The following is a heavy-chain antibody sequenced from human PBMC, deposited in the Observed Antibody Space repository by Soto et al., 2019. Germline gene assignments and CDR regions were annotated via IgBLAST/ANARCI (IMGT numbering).Heavy chain of an antibody. CDR3: ARVVPMGRGVDPYYYYGMDV. J-gene: IGHJ6*02. CDR2: IYYSGST. CDR1: GCSISSYY. Sequence: SETLSLTCAVSGCSISSYYWSWIRQPPGKGLEWIGYIYYSGSTNYNPSLKSRVTISVDTSKNQFSLKLSSVTAADTAVYYCARVVPMGRGVDPYYYYGMDVWGQGTTVTVSS. V-gene: IGHV4-59*01. D-gene: IGHD2-8*02.